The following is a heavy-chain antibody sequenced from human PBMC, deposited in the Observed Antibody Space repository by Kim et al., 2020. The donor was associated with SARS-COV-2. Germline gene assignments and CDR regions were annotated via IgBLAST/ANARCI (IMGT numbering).Heavy chain of an antibody. J-gene: IGHJ6*02. CDR3: ARDLKVVIRGMTKKTNYYPALDV. CDR1: GFTFSSYA. V-gene: IGHV3-30*04. D-gene: IGHD3-10*01. Sequence: GGSLRLSCSASGFTFSSYAMYWARQAPDKGLEWLAVISFDGSTEYYEDSVQGRFTVSRDNAKKTLYLQMNSLRPEDTAVYYCARDLKVVIRGMTKKTNYYPALDVTGQGTTVIVSS. CDR2: ISFDGSTE.